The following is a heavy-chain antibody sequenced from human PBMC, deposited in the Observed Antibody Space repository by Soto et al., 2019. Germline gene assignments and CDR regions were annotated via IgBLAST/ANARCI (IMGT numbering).Heavy chain of an antibody. J-gene: IGHJ6*02. Sequence: QVQLVQSGAEVKKPGASVKVSCKASRYSFTDYHIHWVRQAPGQGLEWLGRLNPKSGGTSTAQKFQGWVTMTTDTSISTASMELTRLTSDDTAIYYCARGDSTDCSNGVCSFFYNHDMDVWGQGTTVTVSS. CDR1: RYSFTDYH. CDR3: ARGDSTDCSNGVCSFFYNHDMDV. CDR2: LNPKSGGT. V-gene: IGHV1-2*04. D-gene: IGHD2-8*01.